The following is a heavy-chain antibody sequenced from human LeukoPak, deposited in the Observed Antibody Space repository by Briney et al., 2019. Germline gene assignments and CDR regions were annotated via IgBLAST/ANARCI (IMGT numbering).Heavy chain of an antibody. V-gene: IGHV4-38-2*01. D-gene: IGHD1-14*01. Sequence: SSETLSLTCDVSGYSISSGFYWGWIRQPPGKGLEWIGSVFHSGCTYYNPSLKGRVTISVDTSNNQFSLKLSSVTATDTAVYYCAADGSYLPELGYFDFWGQGTLVTVSS. J-gene: IGHJ4*02. CDR3: AADGSYLPELGYFDF. CDR2: VFHSGCT. CDR1: GYSISSGFY.